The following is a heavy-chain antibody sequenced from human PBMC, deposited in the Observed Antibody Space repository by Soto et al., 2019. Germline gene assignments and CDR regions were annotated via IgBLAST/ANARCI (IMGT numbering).Heavy chain of an antibody. J-gene: IGHJ3*02. CDR2: INPNSGGT. V-gene: IGHV1-2*02. CDR3: ARGWNGCSSTSCYTGDAFDI. D-gene: IGHD2-2*02. Sequence: ASVKVSCKASGYTFTGYYMQWVRQAPGQGLEWMGWINPNSGGTNYAQKFQGRVTMTRDTSISTAYMELSRLRSDDTAVYYCARGWNGCSSTSCYTGDAFDIWGQGTMVTVSS. CDR1: GYTFTGYY.